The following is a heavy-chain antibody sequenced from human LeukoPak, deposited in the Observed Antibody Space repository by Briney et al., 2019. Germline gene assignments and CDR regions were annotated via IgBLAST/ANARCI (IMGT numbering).Heavy chain of an antibody. J-gene: IGHJ5*02. CDR2: INHSGST. D-gene: IGHD6-13*01. Sequence: PSETLSLTCAVYGGSFSGYYWSWIRQPPGKGLEWIGEINHSGSTNYNPSLKSRVTISVDTSKNQFSLKLSSVTAADTAVYYCARLKTRIAAAGLYNWFDPWGQGTLVTVSS. CDR1: GGSFSGYY. CDR3: ARLKTRIAAAGLYNWFDP. V-gene: IGHV4-34*01.